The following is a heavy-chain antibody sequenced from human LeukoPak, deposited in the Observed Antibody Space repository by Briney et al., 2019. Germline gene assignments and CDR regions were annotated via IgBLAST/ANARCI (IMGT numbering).Heavy chain of an antibody. J-gene: IGHJ6*03. CDR1: GGSISSYY. Sequence: SETLSLTCTVSGGSISSYYWSWIRQPPGKGLEWIGYIYYSGSTNYDPSLKSRVTISVDTSKNQFSLKLSSVTAADTAVYYCARLGAYYYYMDVWGKGTTVTISS. CDR2: IYYSGST. V-gene: IGHV4-59*01. CDR3: ARLGAYYYYMDV.